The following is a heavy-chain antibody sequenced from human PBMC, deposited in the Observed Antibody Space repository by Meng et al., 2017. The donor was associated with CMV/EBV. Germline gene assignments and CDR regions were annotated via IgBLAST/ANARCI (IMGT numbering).Heavy chain of an antibody. Sequence: ASVKVSCKASGYTFTGYYMHWVRQAPGQGLEWMGWINPNSGGTNYAQKFQGRVTMTRDTSISTAYMELSRLRSDDTAVYYCARGGYCSSTRCSDYFYYYGMDVWGQGTTVTVSS. CDR1: GYTFTGYY. J-gene: IGHJ6*02. D-gene: IGHD2-2*01. V-gene: IGHV1-2*02. CDR3: ARGGYCSSTRCSDYFYYYGMDV. CDR2: INPNSGGT.